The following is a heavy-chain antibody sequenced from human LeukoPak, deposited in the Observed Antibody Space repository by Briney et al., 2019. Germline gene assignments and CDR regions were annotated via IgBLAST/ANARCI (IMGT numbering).Heavy chain of an antibody. Sequence: SETLSLTCTVSGGSINNFYWSWIRQSPGKGLEWIGYVHSSGRTDYNPSLRSRVSMSADTSKIQLSLRLTSVTAADTAVYFCARHDEECPGEYCFLLSFDYWGPGSLVTVSS. J-gene: IGHJ4*01. D-gene: IGHD2-8*02. CDR3: ARHDEECPGEYCFLLSFDY. CDR1: GGSINNFY. V-gene: IGHV4-59*08. CDR2: VHSSGRT.